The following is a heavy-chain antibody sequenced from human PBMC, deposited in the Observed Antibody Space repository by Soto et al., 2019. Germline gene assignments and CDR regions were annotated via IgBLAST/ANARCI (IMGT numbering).Heavy chain of an antibody. J-gene: IGHJ4*02. Sequence: SETLSLTCTVSGGSISSRSNYWGWIRQPPGKGLEWIGSVYYSGGTYYNPSLKSRVAISIDTSKNQFSLKLSSVTAADTAVYYCARNTLDCSSTSCYSTMFDYWGQGTLVTVSS. D-gene: IGHD2-2*01. CDR2: VYYSGGT. CDR1: GGSISSRSNY. CDR3: ARNTLDCSSTSCYSTMFDY. V-gene: IGHV4-39*07.